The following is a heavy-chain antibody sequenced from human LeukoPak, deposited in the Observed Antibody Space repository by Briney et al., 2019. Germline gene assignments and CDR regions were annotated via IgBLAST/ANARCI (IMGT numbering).Heavy chain of an antibody. CDR1: GYSFISYW. CDR3: ARRDSWSYSAFAS. D-gene: IGHD1-26*01. V-gene: IGHV5-51*01. Sequence: GESLKISCKGSGYSFISYWIGWVRQMPGKGLEWMGIIYPSDSDTRYSPSFQGQVTISADKSITTAYLQWSSLKASDTAMYYCARRDSWSYSAFASWGQGTLVTVSS. J-gene: IGHJ4*02. CDR2: IYPSDSDT.